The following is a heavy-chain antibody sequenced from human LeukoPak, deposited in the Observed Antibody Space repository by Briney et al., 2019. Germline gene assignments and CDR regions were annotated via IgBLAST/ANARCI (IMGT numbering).Heavy chain of an antibody. CDR2: INHSGST. V-gene: IGHV4-34*01. CDR1: GGSFSGYY. D-gene: IGHD6-13*01. Sequence: SETLSLTCAVYGGSFSGYYWSWIRQPPGKGLEWIGEINHSGSTNYNPSLKSRVTISVDTSKNQFSLKLSSVTAADTAVYYCARDSSWPFDYWGQGTLVTVSS. CDR3: ARDSSWPFDY. J-gene: IGHJ4*02.